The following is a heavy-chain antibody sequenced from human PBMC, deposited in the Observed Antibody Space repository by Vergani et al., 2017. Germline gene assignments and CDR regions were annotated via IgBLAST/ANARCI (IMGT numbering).Heavy chain of an antibody. CDR2: IRYDGNNK. D-gene: IGHD1-14*01. V-gene: IGHV3-30*02. CDR1: GFTFSNYD. J-gene: IGHJ3*02. CDR3: CSPGHSDAFDI. Sequence: VQLVESGGGLVQPGRSLRLSCTASGFTFSNYDIHWVRQAPGKGLEWVAFIRYDGNNKYYADSVKGRFTISRDNSKNTLYLQMNSLRAEDTAVYYCCSPGHSDAFDIWGQGTMATVSS.